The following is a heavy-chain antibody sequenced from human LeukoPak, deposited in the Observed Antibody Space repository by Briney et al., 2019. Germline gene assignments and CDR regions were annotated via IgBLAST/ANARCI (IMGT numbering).Heavy chain of an antibody. CDR1: GYSFTNYW. CDR3: ARQRDSGFDFDS. D-gene: IGHD5-12*01. V-gene: IGHV5-51*01. Sequence: GESLKISCMGSGYSFTNYWIGWVRQVPGSGLEWMGVIYPSDSDTRYSPSFQGQVTISADKSIDTAYPQWSGLKASDTAMYYCARQRDSGFDFDSWGQGTLVTVSS. J-gene: IGHJ4*02. CDR2: IYPSDSDT.